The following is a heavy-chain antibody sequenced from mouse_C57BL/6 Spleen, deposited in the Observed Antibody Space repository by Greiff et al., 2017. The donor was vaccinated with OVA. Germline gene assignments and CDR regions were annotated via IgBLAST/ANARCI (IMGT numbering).Heavy chain of an antibody. CDR1: GFTFSSYA. CDR2: ISDGGSYT. CDR3: ARGDGDGDY. J-gene: IGHJ2*01. Sequence: EVQVVESGGGLVKPGGSLKLSCAASGFTFSSYAMSWVRQTPEKRLEWVATISDGGSYTYYPDNVKGRFTIYRDNAKNNLYLQMRHLKSEDTAMYYCARGDGDGDYWGQGTTLTVSS. V-gene: IGHV5-4*01. D-gene: IGHD3-3*01.